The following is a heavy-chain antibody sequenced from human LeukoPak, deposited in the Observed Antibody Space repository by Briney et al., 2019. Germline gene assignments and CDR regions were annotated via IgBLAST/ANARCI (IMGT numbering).Heavy chain of an antibody. CDR3: AKVLTGSQDY. Sequence: GGSLRLSCAASGFTFSSYAMSWVRQAPGKGLEWLSTIGGGGENTYYADSVRGRFTIPRDNSKNTVYLQMKSLRAEDTAVYFCAKVLTGSQDYWGQGTLVTVSS. CDR1: GFTFSSYA. J-gene: IGHJ4*02. CDR2: IGGGGENT. V-gene: IGHV3-23*01. D-gene: IGHD7-27*01.